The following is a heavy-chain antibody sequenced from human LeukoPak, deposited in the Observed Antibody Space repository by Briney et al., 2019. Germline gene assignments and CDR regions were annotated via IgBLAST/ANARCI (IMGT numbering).Heavy chain of an antibody. D-gene: IGHD3-22*01. CDR3: AKDRYHDSSGYYYQTPDY. Sequence: PGGSLRLSCAASGFTFSSYAMSWVRQAPGKGLEWVSAISGSGGSTYYADSVKGRFTISRDNSKNTLYLQMNSLRAEDTAVYYCAKDRYHDSSGYYYQTPDYWGQGTLVTVSS. V-gene: IGHV3-23*01. CDR2: ISGSGGST. J-gene: IGHJ4*02. CDR1: GFTFSSYA.